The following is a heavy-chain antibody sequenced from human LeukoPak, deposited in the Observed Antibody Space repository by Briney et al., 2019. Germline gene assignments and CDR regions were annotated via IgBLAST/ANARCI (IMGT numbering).Heavy chain of an antibody. D-gene: IGHD6-19*01. J-gene: IGHJ4*02. CDR1: GGSFSGDY. Sequence: KPSETLSLTCAVYGGSFSGDYWSWFRQPPGKGLEWIGEINHSGSTNYNPSLESRVTISVDTSKNQFSLNLRSVTAADTAVYYCASTPPWAVAVVYYFDYWGQGTLVTVSS. V-gene: IGHV4-34*01. CDR3: ASTPPWAVAVVYYFDY. CDR2: INHSGST.